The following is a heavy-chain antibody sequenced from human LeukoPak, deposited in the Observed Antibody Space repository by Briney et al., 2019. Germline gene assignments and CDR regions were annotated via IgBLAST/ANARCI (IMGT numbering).Heavy chain of an antibody. Sequence: SGGSLRLSCAASGFTVSSNEMSWVRQAPGKGLEWVSSISGGSTYYADSRKGRFTISRDNSKNTLHLQMNSLRAEDTAVYYCARHSVEWLLRNYFDYWGQGTLVTVSS. CDR3: ARHSVEWLLRNYFDY. CDR2: ISGGST. CDR1: GFTVSSNE. D-gene: IGHD3-22*01. V-gene: IGHV3-38-3*01. J-gene: IGHJ4*02.